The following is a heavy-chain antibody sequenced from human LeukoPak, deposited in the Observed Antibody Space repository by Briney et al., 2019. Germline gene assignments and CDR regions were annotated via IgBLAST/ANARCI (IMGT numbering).Heavy chain of an antibody. Sequence: AGGSLRLSCAASGFTFSSYSMNWVRQAPGKGLEWVAVISYDGSNKYYADSVKGRSTISRDNSKNTLYLQMNSLRAEDTAVYYCAKGAYCSGGSCYLEDPYGMDVWGQGTTVTVSS. D-gene: IGHD2-15*01. V-gene: IGHV3-30*18. J-gene: IGHJ6*02. CDR1: GFTFSSYS. CDR2: ISYDGSNK. CDR3: AKGAYCSGGSCYLEDPYGMDV.